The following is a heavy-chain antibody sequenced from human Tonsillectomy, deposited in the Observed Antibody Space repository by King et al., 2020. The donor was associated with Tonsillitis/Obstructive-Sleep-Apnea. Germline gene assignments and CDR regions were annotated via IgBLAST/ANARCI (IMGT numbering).Heavy chain of an antibody. CDR1: AFTFSNYA. Sequence: VQLVESGGGLVQPGGSLRLSCAASAFTFSNYAMSWVRQAPGKGLEWVSAISGTGGNTYYADYVKGRFTISRDNSKNTLYLQMNSLRAEDTAVYYCAKWRLRAVRGSNYLEYWGQGTLVTVSS. CDR2: ISGTGGNT. D-gene: IGHD6-25*01. CDR3: AKWRLRAVRGSNYLEY. V-gene: IGHV3-23*04. J-gene: IGHJ4*02.